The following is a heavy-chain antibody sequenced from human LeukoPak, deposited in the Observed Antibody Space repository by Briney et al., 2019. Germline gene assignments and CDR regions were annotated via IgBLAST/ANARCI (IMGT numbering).Heavy chain of an antibody. J-gene: IGHJ5*02. Sequence: GGSLRLSCAASGFTFSSYSMNWVRQAPGKGLEWVANIKQDGSEKYYVDSVKGRFTISRDNAKNSLYLQMNSLRAEDTAVYYCTSGYYWFDPWGQGTLVTVSS. D-gene: IGHD5-18*01. CDR1: GFTFSSYS. CDR2: IKQDGSEK. CDR3: TSGYYWFDP. V-gene: IGHV3-7*01.